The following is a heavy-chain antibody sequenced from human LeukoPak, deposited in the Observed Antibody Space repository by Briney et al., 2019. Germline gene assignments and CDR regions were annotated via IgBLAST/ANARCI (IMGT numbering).Heavy chain of an antibody. CDR3: ARLIGSDWFDP. J-gene: IGHJ5*02. CDR1: GGSISSSSYY. CDR2: IYYSGST. V-gene: IGHV4-39*01. D-gene: IGHD6-19*01. Sequence: SETLSLTCTVSGGSISSSSYYWGWIRQPPGKGLEWIGSIYYSGSTYYNPSLKSRVTISVDTSKNQFSLKLSSVTAADTAVYYCARLIGSDWFDPWGQGTLVTVSS.